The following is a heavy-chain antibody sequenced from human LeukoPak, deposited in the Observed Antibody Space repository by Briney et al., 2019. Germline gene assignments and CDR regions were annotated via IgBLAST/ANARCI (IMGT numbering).Heavy chain of an antibody. J-gene: IGHJ6*03. Sequence: GGSLRLSCAASGFTFSDYYMSWIRQAPGKGLEWVSYISSSGSTIYYADSVKGRFTISRDNSKNTLYLQMNSLRAEDTAVYYCAKGVRLPHKFHYSYYMDVWGKGTTVTISS. CDR2: ISSSGSTI. CDR3: AKGVRLPHKFHYSYYMDV. V-gene: IGHV3-11*01. D-gene: IGHD2-21*01. CDR1: GFTFSDYY.